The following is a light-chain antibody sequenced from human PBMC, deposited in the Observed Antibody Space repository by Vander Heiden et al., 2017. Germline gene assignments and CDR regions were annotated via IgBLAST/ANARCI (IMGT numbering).Light chain of an antibody. CDR1: QGISTY. CDR3: QYLNMSPFT. J-gene: IGKJ3*01. CDR2: SAS. Sequence: IQLTQSPSSLSASVGDRVAITCRASQGISTYLAWYQQKPGKAPRLLIYSASTLQSGVPSRFSGSGSGTDFTLTISSLQPEDFATYYCQYLNMSPFTFGHGTKVDIK. V-gene: IGKV1-9*01.